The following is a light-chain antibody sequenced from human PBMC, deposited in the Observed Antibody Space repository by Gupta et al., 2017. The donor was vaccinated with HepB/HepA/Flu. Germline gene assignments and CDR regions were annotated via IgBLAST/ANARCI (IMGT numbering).Light chain of an antibody. CDR3: CSDAGSDTHYV. CDR2: DVN. CDR1: SSDVGGYNY. J-gene: IGLJ1*01. Sequence: QSALTQPRSVSGSPGQSVTISCTGTSSDVGGYNYVSWYQQHPGKAPKLMIYDVNKRPSGVPDRFSGSKSGNTASLTISGLQAEDEADYYCCSDAGSDTHYVVGTGTKVTVL. V-gene: IGLV2-11*01.